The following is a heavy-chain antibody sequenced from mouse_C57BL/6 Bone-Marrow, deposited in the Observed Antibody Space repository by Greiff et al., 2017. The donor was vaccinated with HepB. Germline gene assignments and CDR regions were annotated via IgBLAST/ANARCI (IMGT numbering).Heavy chain of an antibody. Sequence: QVQLQHSGAELARPGASVKLSCKASGYTFTSYGISWVKQRTGQGLEWIGEIYPRSGNTYYNEKFKGKATLTADKSSSTAYMELRSLTSEDSAVYFCARDPPYYYGSSPFAYWGQGTLVTVSA. CDR3: ARDPPYYYGSSPFAY. J-gene: IGHJ3*01. D-gene: IGHD1-1*01. V-gene: IGHV1-81*01. CDR2: IYPRSGNT. CDR1: GYTFTSYG.